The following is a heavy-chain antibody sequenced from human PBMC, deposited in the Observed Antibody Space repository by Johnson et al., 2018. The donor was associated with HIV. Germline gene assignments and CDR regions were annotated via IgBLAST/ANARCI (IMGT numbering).Heavy chain of an antibody. CDR2: IAHDESIT. Sequence: QMQLVESGGGVVQPGGSLRLSCAASGFTFADYGMHWVRQPPGKGLEWVAFIAHDESITHYAASVKGRFTMSRDNSKNTLYLQMKSLRPEDTSIYYCAKDDNLGVWYSDAFDVWGQGTVVTVSS. CDR1: GFTFADYG. CDR3: AKDDNLGVWYSDAFDV. D-gene: IGHD6-19*01. J-gene: IGHJ3*01. V-gene: IGHV3-30*02.